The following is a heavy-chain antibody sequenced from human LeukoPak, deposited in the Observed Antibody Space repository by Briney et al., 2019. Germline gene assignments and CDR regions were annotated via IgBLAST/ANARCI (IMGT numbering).Heavy chain of an antibody. Sequence: PSETLSLTCTVSGGSASSSSYYWNWIRQPPGKGLEWIGYIYYSGSTNYNPSLKSRVTISVDTSKNQFSLKLSSVTAADTAVYYCARGHYDILTGYYTEYFDYWGQGTLVTVSS. V-gene: IGHV4-61*01. CDR1: GGSASSSSYY. CDR3: ARGHYDILTGYYTEYFDY. J-gene: IGHJ4*02. D-gene: IGHD3-9*01. CDR2: IYYSGST.